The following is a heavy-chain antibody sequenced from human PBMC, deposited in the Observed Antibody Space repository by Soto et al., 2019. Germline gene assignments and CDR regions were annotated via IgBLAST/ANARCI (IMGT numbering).Heavy chain of an antibody. V-gene: IGHV4-4*02. D-gene: IGHD4-17*01. J-gene: IGHJ4*02. Sequence: PSETLSLTCAVSGGSISSSNWWSWVRQPPGKGLEWIGEIYHSGSTNYNPSLKSRVTISVDKSKNQFSLKLSSVTAADTAVYYCARDIGQDCGDYGLVYWGQGTLVTVSS. CDR1: GGSISSSNW. CDR2: IYHSGST. CDR3: ARDIGQDCGDYGLVY.